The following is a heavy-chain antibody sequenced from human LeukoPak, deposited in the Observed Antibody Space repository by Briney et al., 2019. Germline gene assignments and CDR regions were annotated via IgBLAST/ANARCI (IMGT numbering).Heavy chain of an antibody. V-gene: IGHV3-43*02. D-gene: IGHD2-15*01. CDR1: GFTFDDYA. Sequence: GGSLRLSCAASGFTFDDYAMHWVRQAPGKGLEWVSLISGDGGSTYYADSVKGRFTISRDNSKDTLYLQMNSLRTEDTALYYCANSWWDWGQGTLVTVSS. CDR2: ISGDGGST. CDR3: ANSWWD. J-gene: IGHJ4*02.